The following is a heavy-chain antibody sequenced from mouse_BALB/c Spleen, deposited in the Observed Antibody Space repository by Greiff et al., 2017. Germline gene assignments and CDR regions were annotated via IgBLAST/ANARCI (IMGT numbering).Heavy chain of an antibody. CDR2: ISSGSSTI. CDR3: ARGTITTVVGDY. D-gene: IGHD1-1*01. J-gene: IGHJ2*01. CDR1: GFTFSSFG. V-gene: IGHV5-17*02. Sequence: EVKLMESGGGLVQPGGSRKLSCAASGFTFSSFGMHWVRQAPEKGLEWVAYISSGSSTIYYADTVKGRFTISRDNPKNTLFLQMTSLRSEDTAMYYCARGTITTVVGDYWGQGTTLTVSS.